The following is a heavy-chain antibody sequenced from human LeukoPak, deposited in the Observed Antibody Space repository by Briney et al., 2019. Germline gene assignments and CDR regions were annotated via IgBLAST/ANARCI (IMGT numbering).Heavy chain of an antibody. CDR1: GYSLSRGYY. V-gene: IGHV4-38-2*02. J-gene: IGHJ4*02. CDR2: VYHIGNT. CDR3: ARAGWIITSAIDY. Sequence: SETLSLTCSVSGYSLSRGYYWAWIRQPPGRGLEWIGTVYHIGNTYYNPSLESRASMSVDTSTNKFSLTLKSVTAADTAVYYCARAGWIITSAIDYWGQGALVTVSS. D-gene: IGHD3-22*01.